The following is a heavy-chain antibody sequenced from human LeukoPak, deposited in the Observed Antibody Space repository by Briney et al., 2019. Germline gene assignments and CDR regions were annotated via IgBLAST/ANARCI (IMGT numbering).Heavy chain of an antibody. CDR1: GYSFTSYW. CDR2: IYPGDSDT. J-gene: IGHJ4*02. Sequence: GESLKISCKGSGYSFTSYWIGWVRQMPGKGLEWMGIIYPGDSDTRYSPSLQGQVTISADKPISTAYLQWSSLKASDTAMYYCARRLVSYDSSGYYEVTPFDYWGQGTLVTVSS. D-gene: IGHD3-22*01. V-gene: IGHV5-51*01. CDR3: ARRLVSYDSSGYYEVTPFDY.